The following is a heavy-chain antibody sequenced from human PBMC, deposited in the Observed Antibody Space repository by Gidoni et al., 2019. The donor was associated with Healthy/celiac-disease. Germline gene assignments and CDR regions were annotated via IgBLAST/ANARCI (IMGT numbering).Heavy chain of an antibody. Sequence: EVQLVESGGGLVKPGGSLRLSCAASGFTFRSYSMNWVRQAPGKGLEWVSSISSSSSYIYYADSVKGRFTISRDNAKNSLYLQMNSLRAEDTAVYYCARDKEGMFPYYYGSGPEYGMDVWGQGTTVTVSS. J-gene: IGHJ6*02. CDR1: GFTFRSYS. CDR2: ISSSSSYI. D-gene: IGHD3-10*01. V-gene: IGHV3-21*01. CDR3: ARDKEGMFPYYYGSGPEYGMDV.